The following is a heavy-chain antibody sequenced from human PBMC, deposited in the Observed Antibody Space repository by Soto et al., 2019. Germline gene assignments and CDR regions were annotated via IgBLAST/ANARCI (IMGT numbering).Heavy chain of an antibody. D-gene: IGHD3-10*01. V-gene: IGHV4-59*01. Sequence: PSETLSLTCTVSGGSISSYYCSWIRQPPGKGLEWIGYIYYSGSTNYNPSLKSRVTISVDTSKNQFSLKLSSVTAADTAVYYCARAANMVRGVIMSGYYYYGMDVWGQGTTVTVSS. CDR3: ARAANMVRGVIMSGYYYYGMDV. J-gene: IGHJ6*02. CDR2: IYYSGST. CDR1: GGSISSYY.